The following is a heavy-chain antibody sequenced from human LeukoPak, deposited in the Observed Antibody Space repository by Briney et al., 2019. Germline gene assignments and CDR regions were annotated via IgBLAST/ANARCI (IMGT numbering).Heavy chain of an antibody. J-gene: IGHJ4*02. Sequence: EASVKVSCKASGYTFTSYGISWVRQAPGQGLEWMGWISAYNGNTNYAQKLQGRVTMTTDTSTSTAYMELRSLRSDDTAVYYCARMFVRPEMIWFGELTSSNYFDYWGQGTLVTASS. CDR3: ARMFVRPEMIWFGELTSSNYFDY. D-gene: IGHD3-10*01. V-gene: IGHV1-18*01. CDR2: ISAYNGNT. CDR1: GYTFTSYG.